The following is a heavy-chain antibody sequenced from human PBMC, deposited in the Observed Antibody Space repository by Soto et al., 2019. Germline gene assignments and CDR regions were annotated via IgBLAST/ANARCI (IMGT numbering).Heavy chain of an antibody. Sequence: QVQLQESGPGLVKPSQTLSLTCTVSGGSISSDDYYWSWIRQPPGKGLEWIGYIYYRGTTYYNPSLKSRVIISVDTSKNQFSLNLSSVTAADTAVYYCARARRFGELRFDYWGQGTLVTVSS. CDR1: GGSISSDDYY. V-gene: IGHV4-30-4*01. CDR2: IYYRGTT. D-gene: IGHD3-10*01. CDR3: ARARRFGELRFDY. J-gene: IGHJ4*02.